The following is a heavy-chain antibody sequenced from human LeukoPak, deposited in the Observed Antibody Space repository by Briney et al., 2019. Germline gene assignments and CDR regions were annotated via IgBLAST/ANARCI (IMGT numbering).Heavy chain of an antibody. Sequence: SETLSLTCAVYGGSFSGYYWSWIRQPPGKGLEWIGEINHSGSTNYNPSLKSRVTISVDTSKNQFSLKLSSVTAADTAVYYCASKRGRSGWSYYYYGMDVWGQGTTVTVSS. CDR2: INHSGST. V-gene: IGHV4-34*01. CDR3: ASKRGRSGWSYYYYGMDV. D-gene: IGHD6-19*01. CDR1: GGSFSGYY. J-gene: IGHJ6*02.